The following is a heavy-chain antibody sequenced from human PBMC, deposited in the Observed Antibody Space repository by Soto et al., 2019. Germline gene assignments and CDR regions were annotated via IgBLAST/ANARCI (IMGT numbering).Heavy chain of an antibody. V-gene: IGHV6-1*01. Sequence: SQALSLTCAISGDSVFSSTAAWNWIRQSPSRGLEWLGRTYYRSKWYNDYAVSVKSRITINPDTSKHQFSLQLNSVTPEDTAVYYCARDRSGSGWFNAFDIWGHGTMVTVS. CDR2: TYYRSKWYN. CDR3: ARDRSGSGWFNAFDI. D-gene: IGHD6-19*01. J-gene: IGHJ3*02. CDR1: GDSVFSSTAA.